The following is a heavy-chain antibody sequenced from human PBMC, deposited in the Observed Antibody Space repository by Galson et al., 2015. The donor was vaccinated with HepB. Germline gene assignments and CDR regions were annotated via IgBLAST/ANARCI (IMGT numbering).Heavy chain of an antibody. D-gene: IGHD3-3*01. Sequence: SLKVSCKASGYSFMSYALNWVRQAPGQGLEWMGWINTDTGKATYAQGFTGRFVFSLDTSVTTSYLQIINLKAEDSAVYYCARAAAITARFDPWGQGTLVTVSS. CDR2: INTDTGKA. V-gene: IGHV7-4-1*02. CDR1: GYSFMSYA. J-gene: IGHJ5*02. CDR3: ARAAAITARFDP.